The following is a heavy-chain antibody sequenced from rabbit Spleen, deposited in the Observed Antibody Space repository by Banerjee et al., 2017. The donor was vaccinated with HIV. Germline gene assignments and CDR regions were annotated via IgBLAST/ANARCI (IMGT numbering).Heavy chain of an antibody. CDR1: GVSFSSSYW. CDR2: INAVTGKA. CDR3: ARSWPNGGYALDL. V-gene: IGHV1S40*01. Sequence: QSLEESGGDLVKPGTSLTLTCTASGVSFSSSYWICWVRQAPGKGLEWIACINAVTGKAVYASWAQGRFTFSKTSSTTVTLQMTSLTAADTATYFCARSWPNGGYALDLWGPGTLVTVS. D-gene: IGHD6-1*01. J-gene: IGHJ4*01.